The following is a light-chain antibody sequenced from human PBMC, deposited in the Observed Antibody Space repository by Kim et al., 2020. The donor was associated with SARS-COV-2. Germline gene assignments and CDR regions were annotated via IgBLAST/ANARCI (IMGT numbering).Light chain of an antibody. CDR2: GNS. CDR3: QSYDSSLSGWV. CDR1: RSNIGAGYD. J-gene: IGLJ3*02. V-gene: IGLV1-40*01. Sequence: QGVTISCTGSRSNIGAGYDVHWYQQLPGTAPKLLIYGNSNRPSGVPDRFSGSKSGTSASLAITGLQAEDEADYYCQSYDSSLSGWVFGGGTQLTVL.